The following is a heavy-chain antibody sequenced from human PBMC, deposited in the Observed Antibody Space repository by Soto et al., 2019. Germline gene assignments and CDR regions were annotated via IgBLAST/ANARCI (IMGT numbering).Heavy chain of an antibody. CDR1: GFPFSLYA. D-gene: IGHD3-3*01. V-gene: IGHV3-23*01. Sequence: GGSLRLSCAAAGFPFSLYAMSWIRQAPGMGLEWVSGISASGGGTFYADSVKGRFTISRDNSKNTLYLQMNSLRAEDTAVYYCARGVYWYYDFYRRWFDPWGQGTLVTVSS. J-gene: IGHJ5*02. CDR2: ISASGGGT. CDR3: ARGVYWYYDFYRRWFDP.